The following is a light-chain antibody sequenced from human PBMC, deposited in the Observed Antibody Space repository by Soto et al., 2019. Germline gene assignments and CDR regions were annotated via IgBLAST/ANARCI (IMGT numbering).Light chain of an antibody. CDR3: QQLNSYPPT. J-gene: IGKJ4*01. CDR1: QGISSY. Sequence: DIQLTQSPSFLSASVGDRVTITCRASQGISSYLAWYQQKPGKAPKLLIYAASTLQSGVPSRFSGSGSGTEFTLTISSLQTEDFATYYCQQLNSYPPTFGGGTKVDIK. V-gene: IGKV1-9*01. CDR2: AAS.